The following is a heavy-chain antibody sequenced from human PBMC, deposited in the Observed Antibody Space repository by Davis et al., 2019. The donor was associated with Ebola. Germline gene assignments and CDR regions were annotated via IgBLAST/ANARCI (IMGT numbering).Heavy chain of an antibody. J-gene: IGHJ5*02. CDR1: GGSISSGGYF. D-gene: IGHD2-2*01. V-gene: IGHV4-31*03. Sequence: MPSETLSLTCTVSGGSISSGGYFWSWIRQHPGKGLEWIGYIYYSGSTYYNPSLKSRVTISVDTSKNQFSLKLSSVTAADTAVYYCARGVYCSSTSCYWWFDPWGQGTLVTVSS. CDR2: IYYSGST. CDR3: ARGVYCSSTSCYWWFDP.